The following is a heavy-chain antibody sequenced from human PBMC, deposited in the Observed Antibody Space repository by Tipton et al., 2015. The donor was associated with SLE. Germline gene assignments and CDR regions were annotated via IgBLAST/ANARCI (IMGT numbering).Heavy chain of an antibody. CDR2: IIPIFGTA. Sequence: QYGPEVKKPGSSVKVSCKASGGTFSSYAISWVRQAPGQGLEWMGGIIPIFGTANYAQKFQGRVTITTDESTSTAYMELSSLRSEDTAVYYCASGDCSSTSCYGAEFFQPWGKGTLVSVSS. D-gene: IGHD2-2*01. J-gene: IGHJ1*01. CDR1: GGTFSSYA. CDR3: ASGDCSSTSCYGAEFFQP. V-gene: IGHV1-69*05.